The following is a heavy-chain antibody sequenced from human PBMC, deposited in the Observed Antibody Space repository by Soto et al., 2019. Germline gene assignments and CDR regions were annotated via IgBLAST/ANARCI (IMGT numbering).Heavy chain of an antibody. CDR1: TFIFTNYA. Sequence: GGSLRLSCAASTFIFTNYAMSWVRQAPGEGLGWVSAISGSGGTAYYAESVKGCFCLSRDNSKNTLYLQLNSLRVEDTAIYYCATISARGIAEALDFWAQVTLVTVSS. V-gene: IGHV3-23*01. D-gene: IGHD6-13*01. J-gene: IGHJ4*02. CDR2: ISGSGGTA. CDR3: ATISARGIAEALDF.